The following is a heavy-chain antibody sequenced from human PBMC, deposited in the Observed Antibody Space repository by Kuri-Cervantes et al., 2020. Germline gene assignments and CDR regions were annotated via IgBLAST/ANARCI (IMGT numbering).Heavy chain of an antibody. CDR3: ARDGAAGYCSSTSCPKPGWFDP. Sequence: GGSLRLSCVASGFTFDDYAMHWVRQAPGKGLEWVSLISWDGGSTYYADSVKGRFTISRDNAKNSLYLQMNSLRAEDTAVYYCARDGAAGYCSSTSCPKPGWFDPWGQGTLVTVSS. D-gene: IGHD2-2*01. CDR2: ISWDGGST. CDR1: GFTFDDYA. J-gene: IGHJ5*02. V-gene: IGHV3-43D*04.